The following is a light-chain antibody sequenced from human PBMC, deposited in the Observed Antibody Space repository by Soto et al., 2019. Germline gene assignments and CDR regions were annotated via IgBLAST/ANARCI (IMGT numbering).Light chain of an antibody. CDR2: TAS. V-gene: IGKV1-12*01. CDR1: QDINKW. J-gene: IGKJ4*01. Sequence: DIQMTQSPSSVSASVGDRVTITCRASQDINKWLAWYQQKPGLAPNLVIYTASRLHGGGPSRFSGSASGTDLTLTISSLQPEDVATYYCQQGKSFPLTFGGGTKVEI. CDR3: QQGKSFPLT.